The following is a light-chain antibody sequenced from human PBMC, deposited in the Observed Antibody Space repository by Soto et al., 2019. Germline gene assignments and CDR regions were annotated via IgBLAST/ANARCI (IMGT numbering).Light chain of an antibody. Sequence: DIQMTQSPSSLSASVGDRVTMTCRASQIISSYLNWYQQKPGKAPKLLIYAASSLQSGVPSRFSSSGSGTDFTLTISSLQPEDFATYYCQQSYSTPYTFGQGTKLEIK. CDR2: AAS. J-gene: IGKJ2*01. CDR1: QIISSY. CDR3: QQSYSTPYT. V-gene: IGKV1-39*01.